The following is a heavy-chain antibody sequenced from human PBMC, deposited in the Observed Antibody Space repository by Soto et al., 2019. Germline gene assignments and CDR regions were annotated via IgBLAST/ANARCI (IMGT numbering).Heavy chain of an antibody. CDR3: ARHPGYYDILTGYTTYYFDY. CDR2: IYYRGNT. V-gene: IGHV4-61*08. Sequence: PSETLSLTCTVSGDSISSGDYYWSWIRQPPGKGLEWIGYIYYRGNTDYNPSLKSRVTISLDTPKNQFSLKLSSVTAADTAVYYCARHPGYYDILTGYTTYYFDYWGQGILVTVSS. CDR1: GDSISSGDYY. D-gene: IGHD3-9*01. J-gene: IGHJ4*02.